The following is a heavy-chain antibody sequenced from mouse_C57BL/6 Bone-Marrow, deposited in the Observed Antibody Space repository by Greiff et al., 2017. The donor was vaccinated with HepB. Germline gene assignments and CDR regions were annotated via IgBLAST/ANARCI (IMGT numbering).Heavy chain of an antibody. CDR2: IRNKANTHAT. J-gene: IGHJ3*01. CDR1: GFTFSDAW. D-gene: IGHD1-1*01. CDR3: TRPDYCYGSSCFAY. Sequence: EVKLEESGGGLVQPGGSMKLSCAASGFTFSDAWMDWVRQSPEKGLEWVAEIRNKANTHATYYAVYVKGRFTISRDDTKSSVYLQMNSLRAEDTGSYYCTRPDYCYGSSCFAYWGQGTLVTVSA. V-gene: IGHV6-6*01.